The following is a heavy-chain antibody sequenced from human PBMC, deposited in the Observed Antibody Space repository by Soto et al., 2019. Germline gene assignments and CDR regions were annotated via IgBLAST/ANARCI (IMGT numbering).Heavy chain of an antibody. J-gene: IGHJ4*02. D-gene: IGHD2-15*01. CDR2: IWPGDSDT. CDR1: GYSFSGYW. CDR3: ARAPPGRNGNNRFDF. V-gene: IGHV5-51*01. Sequence: PGESLKLSCKGSGYSFSGYWIGWVRQMPGKGLEWMGIIWPGDSDTRYSPSFQGQVTISADKSITTAYLQWSSLKASDTAIYYCARAPPGRNGNNRFDFWGQGTLVTVSS.